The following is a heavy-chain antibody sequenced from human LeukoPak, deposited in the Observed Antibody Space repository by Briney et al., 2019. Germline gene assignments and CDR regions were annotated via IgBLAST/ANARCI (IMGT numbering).Heavy chain of an antibody. D-gene: IGHD3-3*01. CDR1: GGSISSSSYY. CDR3: ARPRITIFGVVIDAFDI. Sequence: ASXTLSLTCTVSGGSISSSSYYWGWIRQPPGKGLEWIESIYYSGSTYYNPSLKSRVTISVDTSKNQFSLKLSSVTAADTAVYYCARPRITIFGVVIDAFDIWGQGTMVTVSS. CDR2: IYYSGST. J-gene: IGHJ3*02. V-gene: IGHV4-39*01.